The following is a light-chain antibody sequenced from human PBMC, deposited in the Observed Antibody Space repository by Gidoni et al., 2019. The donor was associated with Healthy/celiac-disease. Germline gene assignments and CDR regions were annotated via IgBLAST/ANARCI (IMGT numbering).Light chain of an antibody. CDR3: QQSYSTLPWT. V-gene: IGKV1-39*01. Sequence: DLQMTQSPSSLSASVGDRVTITCRASQRISSYLNLYQQKPGKAPKLLIYAAASLQSGGPSRFSGSGSGTDFTLTISSLQPEDFATYYCQQSYSTLPWTFGQGTKVEIK. CDR1: QRISSY. J-gene: IGKJ1*01. CDR2: AAA.